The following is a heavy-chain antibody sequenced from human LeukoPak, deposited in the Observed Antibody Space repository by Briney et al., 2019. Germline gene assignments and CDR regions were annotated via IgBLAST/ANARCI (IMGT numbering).Heavy chain of an antibody. CDR1: GYTFTSYG. CDR3: ARVSDYYDSSGYYEYFQH. CDR2: ISAYNGNT. Sequence: ASVKVSCKASGYTFTSYGISWVRQAPGQGLEWMGWISAYNGNTNYAQKLQGRVTMTTDTSTSTAYMELRSLRSDDTAVYYCARVSDYYDSSGYYEYFQHWGQGTLATVSS. V-gene: IGHV1-18*01. D-gene: IGHD3-22*01. J-gene: IGHJ1*01.